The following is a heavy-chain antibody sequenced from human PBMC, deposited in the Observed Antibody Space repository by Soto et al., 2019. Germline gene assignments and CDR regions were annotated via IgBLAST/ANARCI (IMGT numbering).Heavy chain of an antibody. Sequence: ASVKVSCQASGGTFSRYAIRWVRQAPGQGLEWMGGIIPIFGTANYAQKFQGRVKITADESTSTAYMELSSLRSEDTAVYYCAREIYCSSTSCQGGRYSGYDPGDAFDIWGQGTMVTVSS. CDR1: GGTFSRYA. CDR2: IIPIFGTA. V-gene: IGHV1-69*13. CDR3: AREIYCSSTSCQGGRYSGYDPGDAFDI. D-gene: IGHD2-2*01. J-gene: IGHJ3*02.